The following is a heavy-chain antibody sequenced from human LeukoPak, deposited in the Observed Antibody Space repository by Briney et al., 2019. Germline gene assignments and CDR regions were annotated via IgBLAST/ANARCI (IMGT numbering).Heavy chain of an antibody. V-gene: IGHV3-21*01. D-gene: IGHD1-7*01. CDR3: ARAYNWNYSDFDY. J-gene: IGHJ4*02. CDR2: ISSSSSYI. Sequence: KTGGSLRLSCAASGFTFSSYSMNWVRQAPGKGLEWVSSISSSSSYIYYADSVKGRFTISRDNAKNSLYLQMNSLRAEDTAVYYCARAYNWNYSDFDYWGQGTLVTVSS. CDR1: GFTFSSYS.